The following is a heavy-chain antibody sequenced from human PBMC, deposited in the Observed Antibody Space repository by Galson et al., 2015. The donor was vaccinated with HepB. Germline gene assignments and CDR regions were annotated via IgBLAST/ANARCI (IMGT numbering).Heavy chain of an antibody. D-gene: IGHD6-6*01. Sequence: SVKVSCKASGYTFTSYGISWVRQAPGQGLEWMGWISAYNGNTNYAQKPQGRVTMTTDTSTSTAYMELRSLRSDDTAVYYCARDWTRYSSSSPEGYWGQGTLVTVSS. CDR3: ARDWTRYSSSSPEGY. J-gene: IGHJ4*02. CDR1: GYTFTSYG. V-gene: IGHV1-18*01. CDR2: ISAYNGNT.